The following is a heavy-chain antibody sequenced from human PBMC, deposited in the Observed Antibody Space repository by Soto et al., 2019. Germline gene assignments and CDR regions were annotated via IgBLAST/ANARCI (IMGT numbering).Heavy chain of an antibody. CDR2: IIPILGIA. CDR1: GGTFSSYT. V-gene: IGHV1-69*08. D-gene: IGHD2-2*01. CDR3: AREERVPPQDYYYYYMAV. J-gene: IGHJ6*03. Sequence: QVQLVQSGAEVQKPGSSEKVSCKASGGTFSSYTISWVRQAPGQGLEWMGRIIPILGIANYAQKFQGRVTITADKSMSTAQMELSSLTSEDTAVYYCAREERVPPQDYYYYYMAVWGKGTTVAVSS.